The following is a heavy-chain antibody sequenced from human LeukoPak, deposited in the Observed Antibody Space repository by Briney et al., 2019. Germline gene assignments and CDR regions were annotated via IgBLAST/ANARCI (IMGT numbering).Heavy chain of an antibody. Sequence: SETLPLTCTVSGGSISSYYWSWIRQPAGKGLEWIGRIYTSGSTNYNPSLKSRVTMSVDTSKNQFSLKLSSVTAADTAVYYCARDSSYYDSSGYPDYWGQGTLVTVSS. CDR2: IYTSGST. CDR3: ARDSSYYDSSGYPDY. J-gene: IGHJ4*02. D-gene: IGHD3-22*01. V-gene: IGHV4-4*07. CDR1: GGSISSYY.